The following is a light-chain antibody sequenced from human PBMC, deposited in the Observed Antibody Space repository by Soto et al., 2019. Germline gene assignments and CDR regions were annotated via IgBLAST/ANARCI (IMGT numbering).Light chain of an antibody. CDR3: QQYGSSLPIT. V-gene: IGKV3-20*01. CDR1: QSVRNN. Sequence: EIVMTQSPGTLSVSQGDTATLSCRASQSVRNNLAWYQQKPGQAPRLLIYGASSRATGIPDRFSGSGSGTDFTLTISRLEPEDFAVYYCQQYGSSLPITFGQGTRLEN. J-gene: IGKJ5*01. CDR2: GAS.